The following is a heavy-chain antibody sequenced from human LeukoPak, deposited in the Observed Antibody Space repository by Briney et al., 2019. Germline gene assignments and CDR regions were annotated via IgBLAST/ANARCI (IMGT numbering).Heavy chain of an antibody. CDR3: ARSRIMITFGGVIAEYYFDY. D-gene: IGHD3-16*02. CDR2: IYTSGST. J-gene: IGHJ4*02. Sequence: PSETLSLTCTVSGGSISSFYWSWIRPPAGKGLEWIGRIYTSGSTNYNPSLKSRVTMSVDTSKNQFSLKLSSVTAADTAVYYCARSRIMITFGGVIAEYYFDYWGQGTLVTVSS. CDR1: GGSISSFY. V-gene: IGHV4-4*07.